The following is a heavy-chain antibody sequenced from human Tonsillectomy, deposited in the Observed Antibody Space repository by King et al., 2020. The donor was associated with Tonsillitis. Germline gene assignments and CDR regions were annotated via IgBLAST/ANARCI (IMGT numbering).Heavy chain of an antibody. D-gene: IGHD3-22*01. CDR1: GFTFSNYS. CDR3: ARAYYYDTSGYYASDAFDV. V-gene: IGHV3-30*01. J-gene: IGHJ3*01. CDR2: ISYDGTNK. Sequence: VQLVESGGGVVQPGRSLRLSCAASGFTFSNYSMHWVRQAPGKGIEWVAVISYDGTNKYYADSVKGRFTISRDNSKNTLYLQMNSLRAEDTAIYYCARAYYYDTSGYYASDAFDVWGHGTMVTVSS.